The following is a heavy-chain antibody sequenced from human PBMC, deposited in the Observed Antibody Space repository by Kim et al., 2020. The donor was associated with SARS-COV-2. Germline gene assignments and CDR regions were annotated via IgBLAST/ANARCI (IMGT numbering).Heavy chain of an antibody. D-gene: IGHD3-10*01. J-gene: IGHJ4*02. CDR3: AKGPARGSGSYNYFDY. V-gene: IGHV3-23*01. CDR2: ISGSGGST. Sequence: GGSLRLSCAASGFTFSSYAMSWVRQAPGKGLEWVSAISGSGGSTYYADSVKGRFTISRDNSKNTLYLQMNSLRAEDTAVYYCAKGPARGSGSYNYFDYWGQGTLVTVSS. CDR1: GFTFSSYA.